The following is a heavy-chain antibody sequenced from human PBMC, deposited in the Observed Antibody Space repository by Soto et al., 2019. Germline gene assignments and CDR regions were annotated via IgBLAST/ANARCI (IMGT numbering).Heavy chain of an antibody. CDR3: ARDSGVVAVDLDY. V-gene: IGHV3-33*01. CDR1: GYTFRGHG. D-gene: IGHD2-15*01. Sequence: QVQLVESGGGVVQPGRSLRLSCAASGYTFRGHGMHWVRQTPSKGLEWVAVIWYDGSRKYYADSVNGRFTISRDDSKNTLYLQMNSLRAEDTAVYYCARDSGVVAVDLDYWGQGVLVTVSS. J-gene: IGHJ4*02. CDR2: IWYDGSRK.